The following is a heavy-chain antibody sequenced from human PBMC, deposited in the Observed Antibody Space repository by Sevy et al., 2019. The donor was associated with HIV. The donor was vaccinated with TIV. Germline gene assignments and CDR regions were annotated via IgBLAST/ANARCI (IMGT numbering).Heavy chain of an antibody. J-gene: IGHJ4*02. D-gene: IGHD1-26*01. CDR3: ARDVGAYYSDY. CDR2: ISSGGHTI. Sequence: GGSLRLSCAASGFTFSSYNMNWVRQAPGKGLECISFISSGGHTIYYADSVKGRFTISRDNAKNSLYLQMNSLRAEDTAVYYCARDVGAYYSDYWGQGTLVTVSS. CDR1: GFTFSSYN. V-gene: IGHV3-48*03.